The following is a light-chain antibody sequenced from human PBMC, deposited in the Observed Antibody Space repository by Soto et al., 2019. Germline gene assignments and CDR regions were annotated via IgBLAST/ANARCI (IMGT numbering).Light chain of an antibody. V-gene: IGLV2-14*01. CDR3: NSYTSKSTGV. Sequence: QSARTQPASVSGSPGQSITNSCTGTSSDVGGYNYVSWYQQHPGKAPKLIIYEVSNRPSGVSNRFSGSKSGNTASLTISGLQAEDEADYYCNSYTSKSTGVFGTGTKVTVL. J-gene: IGLJ1*01. CDR2: EVS. CDR1: SSDVGGYNY.